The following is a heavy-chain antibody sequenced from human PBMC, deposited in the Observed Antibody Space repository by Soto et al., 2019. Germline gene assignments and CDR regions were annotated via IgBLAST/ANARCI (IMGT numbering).Heavy chain of an antibody. J-gene: IGHJ5*02. CDR3: AVKRSGYYYDWFDP. V-gene: IGHV1-18*01. CDR1: GYTFTSYG. CDR2: ISAYNGNT. D-gene: IGHD3-22*01. Sequence: VKVSCKASGYTFTSYGISWVRQAPGQGLEWMGWISAYNGNTNYAQKLQGRVTMTTDTSTSTAYMELRSLRSDDTAVYYCAVKRSGYYYDWFDPWGQGTLVTVSS.